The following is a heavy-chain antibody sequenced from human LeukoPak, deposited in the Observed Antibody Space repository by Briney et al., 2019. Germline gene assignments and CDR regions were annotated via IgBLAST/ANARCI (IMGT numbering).Heavy chain of an antibody. CDR3: ARDVHGDYLFDY. CDR2: ISTSSSTI. J-gene: IGHJ4*02. Sequence: PGGSLRLSCAASRFTFSSYSLNWVRQAPGKGLEWISYISTSSSTIYYADSVKGRFTISRDNAKNSLYLQMNSLRDEDTAVYYCARDVHGDYLFDYWGQGTLVTVSS. CDR1: RFTFSSYS. D-gene: IGHD4-17*01. V-gene: IGHV3-48*02.